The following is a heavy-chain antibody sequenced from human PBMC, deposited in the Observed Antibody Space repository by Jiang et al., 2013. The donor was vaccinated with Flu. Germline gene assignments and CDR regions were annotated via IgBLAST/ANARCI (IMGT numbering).Heavy chain of an antibody. CDR1: GGSFSDYY. Sequence: VLLKPSETLSLKCAVYGGSFSDYYWSWVRQSPRKGLEWLGDIRRGGSANYNPSLKSRLTLSVDTSANQFSLRLTSVTTADTAVYYCALFGVLTSAFDLWGQGTLVAVSS. CDR3: ALFGVLTSAFDL. CDR2: IRRGGSA. D-gene: IGHD3-3*01. J-gene: IGHJ4*02. V-gene: IGHV4-34*01.